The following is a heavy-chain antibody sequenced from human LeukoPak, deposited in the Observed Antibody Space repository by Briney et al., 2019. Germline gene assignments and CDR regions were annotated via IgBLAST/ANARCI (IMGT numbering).Heavy chain of an antibody. CDR1: GGSISSYY. CDR3: ARVVAGRFDP. J-gene: IGHJ5*02. D-gene: IGHD2-15*01. CDR2: IYYSGST. V-gene: IGHV4-59*01. Sequence: SETLSLTCTASGGSISSYYWSWIRQPPGKGLEWIGYIYYSGSTNYNPSLKSRVTISVDTSKNQFSLKLSSVTAADTAVYYCARVVAGRFDPWGQGTLVTVSS.